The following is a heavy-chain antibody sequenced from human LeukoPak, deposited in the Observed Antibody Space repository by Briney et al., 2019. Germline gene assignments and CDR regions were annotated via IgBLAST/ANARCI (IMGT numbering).Heavy chain of an antibody. J-gene: IGHJ6*03. V-gene: IGHV3-7*01. CDR3: ARVKSSSWYYYYYYMDV. CDR2: IKQDGSEK. D-gene: IGHD6-13*01. Sequence: GGSLRLSCAASGFTFSSYWMSWVRQAPGKGLEGVANIKQDGSEKYYVDSVKGRFTISRDNAKNSLYLQMNSLRAEDTAVYYCARVKSSSWYYYYYYMDVWGKGTTVTVSS. CDR1: GFTFSSYW.